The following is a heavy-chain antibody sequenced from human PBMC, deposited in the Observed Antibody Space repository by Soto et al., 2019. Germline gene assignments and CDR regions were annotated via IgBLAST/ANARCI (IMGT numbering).Heavy chain of an antibody. J-gene: IGHJ4*02. V-gene: IGHV4-34*01. CDR1: GGSFSGYY. CDR3: ARGVYDQYYDFWSGYYDKFDY. D-gene: IGHD3-3*01. Sequence: SETLSLTCAVYGGSFSGYYWSWIRQPPGKGLEWIGEINHSGSTNYNPSLKSRVTISVDTSKNQFSLKLSSVTAADTAVYYCARGVYDQYYDFWSGYYDKFDYWGQGTLVTVPQ. CDR2: INHSGST.